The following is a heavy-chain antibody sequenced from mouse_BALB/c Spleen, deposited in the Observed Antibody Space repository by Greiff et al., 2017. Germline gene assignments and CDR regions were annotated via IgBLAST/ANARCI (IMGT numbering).Heavy chain of an antibody. CDR1: GYTFTDYY. V-gene: IGHV1-77*01. Sequence: VQLQQSGAELARPGASVKLSCKASGYTFTDYYINWVKQRTGQGLEWIGEIYPGSGNTYYNEKFKGKATLTADKSSSTAYMQLSSLTSEDSAVYFCAIITTVVAPFDYWGQGTTLTVSS. CDR2: IYPGSGNT. CDR3: AIITTVVAPFDY. D-gene: IGHD1-1*01. J-gene: IGHJ2*01.